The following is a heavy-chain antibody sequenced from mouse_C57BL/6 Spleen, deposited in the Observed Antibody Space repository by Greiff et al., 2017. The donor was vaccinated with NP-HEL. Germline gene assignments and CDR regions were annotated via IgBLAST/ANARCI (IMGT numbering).Heavy chain of an antibody. CDR2: ISYDGSN. CDR1: GYSITSGYY. Sequence: EVKLQESGPGLVKPSQSLSLTCSVTGYSITSGYYWNWIRQFPGNKLEWMGYISYDGSNNYNPSLKNRISITRDTSKNQFFLKLNSVTTEDTATYYCAREGVYYDYDVDVWGTGTTVTVSS. V-gene: IGHV3-6*01. CDR3: AREGVYYDYDVDV. J-gene: IGHJ1*03. D-gene: IGHD2-4*01.